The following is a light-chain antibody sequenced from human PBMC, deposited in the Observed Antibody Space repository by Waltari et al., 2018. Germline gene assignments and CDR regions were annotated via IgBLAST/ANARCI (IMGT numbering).Light chain of an antibody. CDR1: QSLLYSNGNNY. J-gene: IGKJ1*01. CDR2: LGS. V-gene: IGKV2-28*01. Sequence: DIVMTQSPRSLPVTPGEPASFSCRSSQSLLYSNGNNYLDWYLQKPGQSPQLLIYLGSNRASGVPDRFSGSGSGTDFTLKISRVEAEDVGIYYCVQSLQTPPTFGQGTKVEIK. CDR3: VQSLQTPPT.